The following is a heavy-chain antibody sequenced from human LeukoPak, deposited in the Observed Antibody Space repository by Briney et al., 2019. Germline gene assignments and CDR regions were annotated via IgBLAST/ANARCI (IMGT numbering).Heavy chain of an antibody. D-gene: IGHD3-22*01. CDR3: ARSDSSGYYYFDY. CDR1: GFTFSSYW. J-gene: IGHJ4*02. Sequence: GGSLRLSCAASGFTFSSYWMSWVRQAPGKGLEWVSVIYSGGSTYYADSVKGRFTISRDNSKNTLYLQMNSLRAEDTAVYYCARSDSSGYYYFDYWGQGTLVTVSS. CDR2: IYSGGST. V-gene: IGHV3-66*01.